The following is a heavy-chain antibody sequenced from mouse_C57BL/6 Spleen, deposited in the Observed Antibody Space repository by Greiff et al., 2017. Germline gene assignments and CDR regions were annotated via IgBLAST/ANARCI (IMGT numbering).Heavy chain of an antibody. CDR3: ARGDYYASSY. V-gene: IGHV1-50*01. J-gene: IGHJ2*01. Sequence: QVQLQQPGAELVKPGASVKLSCKASGYTFTSYWMPWVKQRPGQGLEWFGAIGPSDSYTNYKQKFTGKATLTVDTTAITAYMQLSSLTSEDSAVYYCARGDYYASSYWGQGTTLTVSS. D-gene: IGHD1-1*01. CDR1: GYTFTSYW. CDR2: IGPSDSYT.